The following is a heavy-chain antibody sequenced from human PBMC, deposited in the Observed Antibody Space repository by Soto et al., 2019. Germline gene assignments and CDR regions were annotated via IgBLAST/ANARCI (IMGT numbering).Heavy chain of an antibody. D-gene: IGHD6-13*01. J-gene: IGHJ6*02. CDR3: ARGAAAGTGYYYGMDV. CDR1: GGSISSYY. V-gene: IGHV4-59*01. Sequence: ASETLSLTCTVSGGSISSYYWSWIRQPPGKGLEWIGYIYYSGSTNYNPSLKSRVTISVDTSKNQFSLKLSSVTAADTAVYYCARGAAAGTGYYYGMDVWGQGTTVTVSS. CDR2: IYYSGST.